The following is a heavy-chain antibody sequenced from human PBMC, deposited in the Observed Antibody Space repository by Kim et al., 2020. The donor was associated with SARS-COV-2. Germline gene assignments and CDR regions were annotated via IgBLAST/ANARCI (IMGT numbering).Heavy chain of an antibody. CDR1: GFTFSSYA. J-gene: IGHJ5*02. CDR3: AKDLLRYFDWLTWFDP. Sequence: GGSLRLSCAASGFTFSSYAMSWVRQAPGKGLEWVSAISGSGGSTYYADSVKGRFTISRDNSKNTLYLQMNSLRAEDTAVYYCAKDLLRYFDWLTWFDPWGQGTLVTVSS. V-gene: IGHV3-23*01. CDR2: ISGSGGST. D-gene: IGHD3-9*01.